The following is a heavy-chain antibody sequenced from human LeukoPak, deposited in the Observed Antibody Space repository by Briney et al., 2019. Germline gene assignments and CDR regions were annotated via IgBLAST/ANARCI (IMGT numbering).Heavy chain of an antibody. CDR2: ISSSTSYT. D-gene: IGHD3-10*01. J-gene: IGHJ4*02. CDR1: GFTFSSYG. V-gene: IGHV3-21*05. Sequence: GGSLRLSCAASGFTFSSYGMHWIRQAPGKGLEWVSYISSSTSYTYYADSVKGRFTISRDNAKNSLYLQMNSLRAEDTAVYYCARVLGYHGSGSYYPDYWGQGTLVTVSS. CDR3: ARVLGYHGSGSYYPDY.